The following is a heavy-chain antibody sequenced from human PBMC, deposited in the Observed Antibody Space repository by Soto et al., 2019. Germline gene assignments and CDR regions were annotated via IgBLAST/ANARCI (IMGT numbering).Heavy chain of an antibody. D-gene: IGHD6-13*01. CDR1: GGSFSGYY. Sequence: QVQLQQWGAGLLKPSETLSLTCAVYGGSFSGYYWSWIRQPPGKGLEWIGEINHSGSTNYNPSLKSRVTIAVDTSKNPFSLKLSSVTAADTAVYYCARGGQQLDRGVMAVWGQGTTVTVSS. CDR3: ARGGQQLDRGVMAV. J-gene: IGHJ6*02. V-gene: IGHV4-34*01. CDR2: INHSGST.